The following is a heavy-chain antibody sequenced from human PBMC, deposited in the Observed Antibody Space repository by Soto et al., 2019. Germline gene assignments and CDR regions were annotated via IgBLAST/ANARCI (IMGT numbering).Heavy chain of an antibody. CDR3: ARALDSSGYLGY. Sequence: QVQLQESGPGLVKPSQTLSLTCTVSGCSLSSGGYYWSWIRQHPGKGLEWIGYIYYSGSTYYNPSLTSRVTRSVDTSKNQFSLKLSSVTAADTAVYYCARALDSSGYLGYWGQGTLVTVSS. CDR1: GCSLSSGGYY. J-gene: IGHJ4*02. CDR2: IYYSGST. V-gene: IGHV4-31*03. D-gene: IGHD3-22*01.